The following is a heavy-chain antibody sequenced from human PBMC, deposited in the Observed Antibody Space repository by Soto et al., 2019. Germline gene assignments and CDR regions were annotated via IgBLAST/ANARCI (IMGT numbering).Heavy chain of an antibody. J-gene: IGHJ4*02. CDR3: ARDYDSSGYYFDY. D-gene: IGHD3-22*01. Sequence: ASVKVSCKASGYTFTGYYMHWVRQAPGQGLEWMGWINPNSGGTNYAQKFQGRVTMTRGTSISTAYMELSRLRSDDTAVYYCARDYDSSGYYFDYWGQGTLVTVSA. CDR1: GYTFTGYY. CDR2: INPNSGGT. V-gene: IGHV1-2*02.